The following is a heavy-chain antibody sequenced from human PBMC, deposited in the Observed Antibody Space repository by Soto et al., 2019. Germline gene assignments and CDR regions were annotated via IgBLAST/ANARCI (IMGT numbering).Heavy chain of an antibody. Sequence: GASVKVSCKASGCTFSSYAISWVRQAPGQGLEWMGGIIPIFGTANYAQKFQGRVTITADESTSTAYMELSSLRSEDTAVYYCARSQGYYDSSGYYYRNWFDPWGQGTLVTVSS. D-gene: IGHD3-22*01. CDR3: ARSQGYYDSSGYYYRNWFDP. CDR2: IIPIFGTA. V-gene: IGHV1-69*13. J-gene: IGHJ5*02. CDR1: GCTFSSYA.